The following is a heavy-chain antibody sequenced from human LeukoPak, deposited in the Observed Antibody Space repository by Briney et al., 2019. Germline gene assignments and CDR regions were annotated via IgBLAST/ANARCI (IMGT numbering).Heavy chain of an antibody. CDR2: IKRDGSVS. CDR1: GFTFSINW. V-gene: IGHV3-7*01. D-gene: IGHD5-24*01. J-gene: IGHJ4*02. Sequence: GGSLRLSCAASGFTFSINWMSWVRQAPGKGLEWVATIKRDGSVSHYGDSVKGRFTISRDNARNSMYLQIVFLRVEDTAVYYCATLRGDATIFEYWGQGTLVTVSS. CDR3: ATLRGDATIFEY.